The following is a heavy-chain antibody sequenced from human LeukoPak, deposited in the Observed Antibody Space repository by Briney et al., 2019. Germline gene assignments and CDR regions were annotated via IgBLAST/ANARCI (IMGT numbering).Heavy chain of an antibody. V-gene: IGHV1-69*04. CDR1: GRTFSSYA. D-gene: IGHD6-13*01. CDR3: ARDAGTGYFDY. CDR2: IIPILGIA. Sequence: SVKVSCKAAGRTFSSYAISLVRQAPGQGLEWMGRIIPILGIANYAQKFQGRVTITADKSTSTAYMELSSLRSEDTAVYYCARDAGTGYFDYWGQGTLVTVSS. J-gene: IGHJ4*02.